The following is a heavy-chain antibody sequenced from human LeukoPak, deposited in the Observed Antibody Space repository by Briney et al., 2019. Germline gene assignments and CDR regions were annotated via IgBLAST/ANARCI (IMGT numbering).Heavy chain of an antibody. D-gene: IGHD3-16*01. V-gene: IGHV3-30*18. Sequence: GRSLRLSCAASAFTFSSYGMHWVRQAPGKGLERVAVISYDGSNKYYADSVKGRFTISRDNSKNTLYLQMNSLRAEDTAVYYCAKANGGGHYYYYGMDVWGQGTTVTVSS. CDR1: AFTFSSYG. J-gene: IGHJ6*02. CDR3: AKANGGGHYYYYGMDV. CDR2: ISYDGSNK.